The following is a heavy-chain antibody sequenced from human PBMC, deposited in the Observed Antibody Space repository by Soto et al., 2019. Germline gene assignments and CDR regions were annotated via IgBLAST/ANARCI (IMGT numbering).Heavy chain of an antibody. V-gene: IGHV3-21*01. Sequence: GGSLRLSCAASGFTFGSYSMVWVRQAPEKGLEWVSSIGGTSGHIYYAESMKGRLTISRDNAKNSLYLQMNSLRVEDSAVYYCARTNGAYSNYFDDWGRGTLVTVSS. D-gene: IGHD2-8*01. J-gene: IGHJ4*02. CDR1: GFTFGSYS. CDR3: ARTNGAYSNYFDD. CDR2: IGGTSGHI.